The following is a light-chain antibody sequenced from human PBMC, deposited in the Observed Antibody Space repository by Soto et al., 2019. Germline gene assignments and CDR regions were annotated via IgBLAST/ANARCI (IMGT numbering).Light chain of an antibody. J-gene: IGKJ5*01. Sequence: DVELTQSRSTMYASVGDRVTIPCRASQSIGTYLAWYQQKPGKAPKLLIYAAFTLHSGVPARFSGSRSGTDFTLTISSLQPEDFATYYYQQVNSDPQTFGQGTRLEIK. CDR2: AAF. CDR1: QSIGTY. V-gene: IGKV1-9*01. CDR3: QQVNSDPQT.